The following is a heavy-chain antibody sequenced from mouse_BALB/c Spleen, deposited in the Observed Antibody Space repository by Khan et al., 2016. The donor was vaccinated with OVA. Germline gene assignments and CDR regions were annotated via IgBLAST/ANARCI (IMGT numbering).Heavy chain of an antibody. CDR1: GYSITSDYA. CDR2: IRYSGST. J-gene: IGHJ2*01. CDR3: ARSIMAN. V-gene: IGHV3-2*02. Sequence: EVQLVESGPGLVKPSQSLSLTCTVTGYSITSDYAWNWIRQFPGNKLEWMGYIRYSGSTSYNPSLKSRISITRDTSKNQFFLQFNSVTTEDAATYYCARSIMANWGQGTTLTVSS.